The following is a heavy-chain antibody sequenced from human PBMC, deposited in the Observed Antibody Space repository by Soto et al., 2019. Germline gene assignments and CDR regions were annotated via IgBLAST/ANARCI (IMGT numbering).Heavy chain of an antibody. CDR3: ARHFLALRKNNWFDP. CDR2: IFYLGSS. CDR1: GDSIISSDFY. V-gene: IGHV4-39*01. J-gene: IGHJ5*02. D-gene: IGHD3-3*02. Sequence: SETLSLTCTVSGDSIISSDFYWGWVRQPPGKGLEWIGSIFYLGSSYYNPSLKSRVTMSVDTSKNQFSLRLRSVTAADTALYFCARHFLALRKNNWFDPWGQGIMVTVSS.